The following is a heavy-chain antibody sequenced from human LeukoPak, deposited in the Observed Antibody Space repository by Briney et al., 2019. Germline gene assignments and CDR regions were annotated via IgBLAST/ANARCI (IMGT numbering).Heavy chain of an antibody. CDR2: MNPNSGST. CDR1: GYTLTNYD. J-gene: IGHJ3*02. CDR3: ARDAQGAAAADDPLDI. Sequence: ASVKVSCKASGYTLTNYDFNWMRQATGQGLEWMGWMNPNSGSTGYAQKFQGRVTMTRDTSISTAYMELSSLTSEDTAVYYCARDAQGAAAADDPLDIWGQGTTVTVSS. D-gene: IGHD6-13*01. V-gene: IGHV1-8*01.